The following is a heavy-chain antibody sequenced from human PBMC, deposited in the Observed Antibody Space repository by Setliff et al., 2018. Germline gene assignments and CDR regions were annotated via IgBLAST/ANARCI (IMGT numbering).Heavy chain of an antibody. CDR2: IKGDGSEK. D-gene: IGHD3-3*01. Sequence: GGSLRLSCEASGFSFRDAWMSWVRQAPGKGLEWVANIKGDGSEKFYLDSVKGRFTISRDNAKNSVYLQMNSLRVEDTAVYYCARDGVPPLNYNFWSGNFEFWGQGTLVTVSS. CDR1: GFSFRDAW. CDR3: ARDGVPPLNYNFWSGNFEF. J-gene: IGHJ4*02. V-gene: IGHV3-7*01.